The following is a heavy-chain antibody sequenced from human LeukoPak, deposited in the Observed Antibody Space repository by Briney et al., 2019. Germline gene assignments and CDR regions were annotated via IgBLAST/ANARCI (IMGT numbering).Heavy chain of an antibody. V-gene: IGHV4-59*01. D-gene: IGHD5-18*01. CDR3: ARGPPPLGGYSDWYFDL. CDR1: GGSISSYY. Sequence: SETLSLTCTVSGGSISSYYWSWIRQPPGKGLEWIGYIYYSGSTNYNPSLKSRVTISVDTSKNQFSLKLSSVTAADTAVYYCARGPPPLGGYSDWYFDLWGRGTLVTVSS. J-gene: IGHJ2*01. CDR2: IYYSGST.